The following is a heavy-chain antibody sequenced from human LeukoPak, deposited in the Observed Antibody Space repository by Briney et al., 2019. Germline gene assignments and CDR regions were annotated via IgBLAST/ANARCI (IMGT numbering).Heavy chain of an antibody. J-gene: IGHJ4*02. CDR2: INPNSGGT. Sequence: GASVKVSCKASGYTFTGYYMHWVRQAPGQGLEWMGWINPNSGGTNYAQKFQGRVTMTRDTSISTAYMELSRLRSDDTAVYYCARAEGLLHIIPDYWGQGTLVTVSS. CDR3: ARAEGLLHIIPDY. V-gene: IGHV1-2*02. CDR1: GYTFTGYY. D-gene: IGHD2-21*01.